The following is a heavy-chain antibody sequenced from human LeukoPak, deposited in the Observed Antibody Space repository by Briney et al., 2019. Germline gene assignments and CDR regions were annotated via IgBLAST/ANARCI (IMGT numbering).Heavy chain of an antibody. CDR3: ARHIAHYCSGGSCYYFDY. CDR1: GGSISSSSYY. CDR2: IYYSGST. D-gene: IGHD2-15*01. Sequence: SETLSLTCTVSGGSISSSSYYWGWIRQPPGKGLEWIRSIYYSGSTYYNPSLKSRVTISVDTSKNQFSLKLSSVTAADTAVYYCARHIAHYCSGGSCYYFDYWGQGTLVTVSS. V-gene: IGHV4-39*01. J-gene: IGHJ4*02.